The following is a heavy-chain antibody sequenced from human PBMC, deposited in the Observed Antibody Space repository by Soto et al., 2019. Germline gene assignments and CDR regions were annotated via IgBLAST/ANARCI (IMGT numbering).Heavy chain of an antibody. D-gene: IGHD4-4*01. CDR1: GFSVRSNY. V-gene: IGHV3-53*01. CDR2: LYRGGTT. Sequence: GGSLRLSCEADGFSVRSNYLSLVRIAQAQGLECVSGLYRGGTTYYADSVTGRFIISRDNSKNTMYLQMNTLRAEDTALHYFARPYDYTLRGGMLVRGQRARVDVSS. CDR3: ARPYDYTLRGGMLV. J-gene: IGHJ6*02.